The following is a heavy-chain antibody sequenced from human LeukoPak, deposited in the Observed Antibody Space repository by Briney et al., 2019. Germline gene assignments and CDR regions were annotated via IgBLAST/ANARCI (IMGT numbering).Heavy chain of an antibody. CDR1: GFTFSSYS. CDR3: VRNHRHWFDP. J-gene: IGHJ5*02. Sequence: GGSLRLSCAASGFTFSSYSMNWVRQAPGRGLEWVSYISSSSRTIYYADSVKGRSTISRDNDKNSLYLQMNSLRDEDTAVYYCVRNHRHWFDPWGQGTLVTVSS. V-gene: IGHV3-48*02. CDR2: ISSSSRTI.